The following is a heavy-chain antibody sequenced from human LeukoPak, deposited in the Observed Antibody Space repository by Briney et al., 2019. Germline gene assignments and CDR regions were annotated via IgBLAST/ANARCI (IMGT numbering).Heavy chain of an antibody. D-gene: IGHD3-22*01. CDR1: GFTFDDYG. CDR2: INWNGGST. J-gene: IGHJ4*02. Sequence: PGGSLRLSCAASGFTFDDYGMSWVRQAPGKGLEWVSGINWNGGSTGYADSVKGRFTISRDNAKNSLYLQMNSLRAEDTAVYYCARDGENYYDSPNDYWGQGTLVTVSS. V-gene: IGHV3-20*04. CDR3: ARDGENYYDSPNDY.